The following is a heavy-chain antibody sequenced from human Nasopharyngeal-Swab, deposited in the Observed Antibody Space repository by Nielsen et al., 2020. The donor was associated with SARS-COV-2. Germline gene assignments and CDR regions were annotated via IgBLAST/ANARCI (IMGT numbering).Heavy chain of an antibody. CDR3: AKGVGYGDTGCFDE. CDR2: ISGSGGNT. V-gene: IGHV3-23*01. Sequence: GESLKISCVASGFTYSTYAMSWVRQAPGKGLEWVSSISGSGGNTYYADSVMGRFTISRDNAMETLYLQMNSLRLDDTAVYYCAKGVGYGDTGCFDEWGQGTLVTASS. J-gene: IGHJ4*02. CDR1: GFTYSTYA. D-gene: IGHD4-17*01.